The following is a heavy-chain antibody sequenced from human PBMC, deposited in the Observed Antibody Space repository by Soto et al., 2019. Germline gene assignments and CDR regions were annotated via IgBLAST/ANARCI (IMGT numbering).Heavy chain of an antibody. CDR2: IYYSGST. J-gene: IGHJ2*01. CDR3: ARDPGCNSNGWYVDL. V-gene: IGHV4-31*03. D-gene: IGHD4-4*01. Sequence: QVQLQESGPGLVKPSQTLSLTCTVSGGSISSGGNYWNWIRQHAGKGLEWIGYIYYSGSTYYNPSLKSRVTISVDTSKNQFSLKLSSVTAADTAVYYCARDPGCNSNGWYVDLWGRGTLVTVSS. CDR1: GGSISSGGNY.